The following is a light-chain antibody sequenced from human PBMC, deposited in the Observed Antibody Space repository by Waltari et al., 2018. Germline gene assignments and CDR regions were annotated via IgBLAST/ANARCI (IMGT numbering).Light chain of an antibody. Sequence: QSALTQPASVSGSPGQSITISCTGTSSDVGRYNYVSWYQQHPGKAPKLLMYDVSTRPSGVPSRFAGSKSGNTASLTISGLQAADEAHYYCNSYASNSNGLFGGGTKLTIL. CDR3: NSYASNSNGL. V-gene: IGLV2-14*03. CDR1: SSDVGRYNY. J-gene: IGLJ2*01. CDR2: DVS.